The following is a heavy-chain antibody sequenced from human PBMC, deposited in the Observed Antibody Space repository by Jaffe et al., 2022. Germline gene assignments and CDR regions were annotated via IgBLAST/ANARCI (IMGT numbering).Heavy chain of an antibody. CDR3: ARDYGQSSGWYPKTDAFDI. Sequence: QVQLQESGPGLVKPSETLSLTCTVSGGSVSSGSYYWSWIRQPPGKGLEWIGYIYYSGSTNYNPSLKSRVTISVDTSKNQFSLKLSSVTAADTAVYYCARDYGQSSGWYPKTDAFDIWGQGTMVTVSS. D-gene: IGHD6-19*01. CDR1: GGSVSSGSYY. CDR2: IYYSGST. V-gene: IGHV4-61*01. J-gene: IGHJ3*02.